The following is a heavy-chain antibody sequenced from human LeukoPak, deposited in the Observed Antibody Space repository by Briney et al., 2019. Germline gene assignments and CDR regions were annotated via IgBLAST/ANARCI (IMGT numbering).Heavy chain of an antibody. CDR1: GGSFSGYY. J-gene: IGHJ4*02. D-gene: IGHD2-15*01. CDR2: INHSGST. Sequence: PPETLSLTCAVYGGSFSGYYWSWIRRPPGWGLEWIGEINHSGSTNYNPSLKSRVTISVDTSKTQFSLKLSSVTAADTAVYYCASCSGGSCPRGFAYWGQGTLVTVSS. V-gene: IGHV4-34*01. CDR3: ASCSGGSCPRGFAY.